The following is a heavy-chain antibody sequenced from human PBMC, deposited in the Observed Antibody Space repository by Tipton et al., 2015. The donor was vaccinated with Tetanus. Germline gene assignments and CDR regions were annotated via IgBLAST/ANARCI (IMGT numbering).Heavy chain of an antibody. D-gene: IGHD6-13*01. J-gene: IGHJ3*02. Sequence: TLSLTCTVSGGSISSGGYYWSWIRQHPGKGLEWIGYIYYSGSTYYNPSLKSRVTISVDTSKNQFSLKLSSVTAADTAVYYCARGDSSRGTDAHLAFDIWGQGTMVTVSS. CDR3: ARGDSSRGTDAHLAFDI. CDR2: IYYSGST. V-gene: IGHV4-31*03. CDR1: GGSISSGGYY.